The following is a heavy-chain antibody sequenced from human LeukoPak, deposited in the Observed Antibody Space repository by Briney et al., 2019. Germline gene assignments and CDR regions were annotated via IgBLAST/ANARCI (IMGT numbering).Heavy chain of an antibody. CDR2: ICTSGST. Sequence: SQTLSLTCTVSGGSISSGSYYWSWIRQPGGKGLEWIGRICTSGSTNYHPSLKSRVTISVDTSKNQFSLKLSSVTAADTAVYYCARGPPGRGRQWLNDNWFDPWGQGTLVTVSS. J-gene: IGHJ5*02. CDR3: ARGPPGRGRQWLNDNWFDP. CDR1: GGSISSGSYY. D-gene: IGHD6-19*01. V-gene: IGHV4-61*02.